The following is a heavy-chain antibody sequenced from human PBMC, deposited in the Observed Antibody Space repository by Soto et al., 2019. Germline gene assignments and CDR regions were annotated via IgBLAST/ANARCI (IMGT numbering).Heavy chain of an antibody. Sequence: QVQLVESGGGVVQPGRSLRLSCAASGFTFSSYGMHWVRQAPGKGLEWVAVISYDGSNKYYADSVKGRFTISRDNSKNKLYVQRNSLSAEGTAVNYCAEDGMAAAGDKWFDLWGQGTLVNVSS. CDR2: ISYDGSNK. J-gene: IGHJ5*02. D-gene: IGHD6-13*01. V-gene: IGHV3-30*18. CDR1: GFTFSSYG. CDR3: AEDGMAAAGDKWFDL.